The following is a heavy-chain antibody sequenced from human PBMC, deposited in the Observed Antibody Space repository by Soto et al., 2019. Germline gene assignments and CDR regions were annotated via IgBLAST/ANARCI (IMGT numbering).Heavy chain of an antibody. CDR1: GFAFNSYV. Sequence: VGSLRLSCRTSGFAFNSYVMHWVRQAPGKGLEWVAVVWYDGSNEKYADPVKGRFIISRDSSENTLYLQMNTLRVDDTADYYCARGYSYKRGLYCMDVWGQGTTVTVSS. V-gene: IGHV3-33*01. J-gene: IGHJ6*02. CDR3: ARGYSYKRGLYCMDV. D-gene: IGHD5-18*01. CDR2: VWYDGSNE.